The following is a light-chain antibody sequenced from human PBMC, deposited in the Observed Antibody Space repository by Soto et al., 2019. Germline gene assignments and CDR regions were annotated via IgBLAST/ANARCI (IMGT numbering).Light chain of an antibody. V-gene: IGKV2-28*01. Sequence: DIVMTQSPLSLPVTPGEPASISCRSSQSLLHSNGYNYLDWYLQRPGQSPQVLIYLGSNRASGVPDRFRGSESGTDFTLKISRVEAEDVWVYYCMQPLQTPWTFGQGTRLEIK. J-gene: IGKJ5*01. CDR2: LGS. CDR3: MQPLQTPWT. CDR1: QSLLHSNGYNY.